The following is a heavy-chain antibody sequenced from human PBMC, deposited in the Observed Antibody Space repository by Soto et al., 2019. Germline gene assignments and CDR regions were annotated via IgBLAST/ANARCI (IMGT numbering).Heavy chain of an antibody. D-gene: IGHD2-8*01. J-gene: IGHJ6*02. Sequence: GSLRLSCAASGFTFSSYGMHWVRQAPGKGLEWVAGIWYDGSNKYYADSVKGRFTISRDNSKNTLYLQMNSLRAEDTAVYYCARDGDIVLMVYAPGDYYYGMDVWGQGTTVTVSS. CDR1: GFTFSSYG. CDR2: IWYDGSNK. CDR3: ARDGDIVLMVYAPGDYYYGMDV. V-gene: IGHV3-33*01.